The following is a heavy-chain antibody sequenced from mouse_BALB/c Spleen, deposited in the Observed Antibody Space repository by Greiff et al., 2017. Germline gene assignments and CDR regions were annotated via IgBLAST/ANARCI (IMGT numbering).Heavy chain of an antibody. CDR2: ISDGGSYT. V-gene: IGHV5-4*02. Sequence: EVQVVESGGGLVKPGGSLKLSCAASGFTFSDYYMYWVRQTPEKRLEWVATISDGGSYTYSPDSVKGRFTISRDNAKNNLYLQMSSLKSEDTAMYYCARGYYGSSFFAYWGQGTLVTVSA. CDR1: GFTFSDYY. J-gene: IGHJ3*01. CDR3: ARGYYGSSFFAY. D-gene: IGHD1-1*01.